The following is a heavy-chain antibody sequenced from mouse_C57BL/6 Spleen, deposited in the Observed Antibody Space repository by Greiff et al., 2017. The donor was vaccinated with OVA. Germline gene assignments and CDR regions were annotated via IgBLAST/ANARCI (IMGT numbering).Heavy chain of an antibody. CDR3: TRGAYYLDY. CDR2: ISSGGDYI. CDR1: GFTFSSYA. J-gene: IGHJ2*01. V-gene: IGHV5-9-1*02. D-gene: IGHD2-10*01. Sequence: EVKLMESGEGLVKPGGSLKLSCAASGFTFSSYAMSWVRQTPEKRLEWVAYISSGGDYIYYADTVKGRFTISRDNARNTLYLQMSSLKSEDTAMYYCTRGAYYLDYWGQGTTLTVSS.